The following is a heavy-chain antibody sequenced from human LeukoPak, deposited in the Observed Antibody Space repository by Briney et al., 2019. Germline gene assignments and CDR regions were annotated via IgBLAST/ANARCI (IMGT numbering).Heavy chain of an antibody. V-gene: IGHV3-33*01. Sequence: PGRSLRLSCAASGFTFSSYGMHWVRQAPGKGLEWVAVIWYDGSNKYYADSVKGRFTISRDNSKNTLYLQMNSLRAEDTAVYYRAIGHYGDYGGYWGQGTLVTVSS. CDR3: AIGHYGDYGGY. J-gene: IGHJ4*02. CDR1: GFTFSSYG. D-gene: IGHD4-17*01. CDR2: IWYDGSNK.